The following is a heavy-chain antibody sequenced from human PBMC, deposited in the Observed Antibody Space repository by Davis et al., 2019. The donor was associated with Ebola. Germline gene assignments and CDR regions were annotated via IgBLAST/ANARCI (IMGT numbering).Heavy chain of an antibody. D-gene: IGHD3-3*01. J-gene: IGHJ6*04. CDR2: ISGSGGST. CDR1: GFTFSSYA. CDR3: AKSGLSFGVVKYHYGMDV. V-gene: IGHV3-23*01. Sequence: GESLKISCAASGFTFSSYAMSWVRQAPGKGLEWVSVISGSGGSTYYADSVKGRFTISRDNSKNTLYLQMNSLRAEDTAVYYCAKSGLSFGVVKYHYGMDVWGKGTTVTVSS.